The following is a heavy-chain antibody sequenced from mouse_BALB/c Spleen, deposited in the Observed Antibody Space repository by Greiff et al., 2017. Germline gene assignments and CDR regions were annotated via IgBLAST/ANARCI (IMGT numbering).Heavy chain of an antibody. CDR2: IRAKANNHAT. V-gene: IGHV6-6*01. J-gene: IGHJ2*01. CDR1: GFTFSDSW. CDR3: TRPLVTHFDF. Sequence: EVMLVESGGGLVQPGGSMKLSCAASGFTFSDSWMDWVRLSPEKGLEWVAEIRAKANNHATYYAESVKGRFTISRDDSKSGVYLQMNSLRAEDTGVYYCTRPLVTHFDFWGQGTTLTVSS. D-gene: IGHD2-2*01.